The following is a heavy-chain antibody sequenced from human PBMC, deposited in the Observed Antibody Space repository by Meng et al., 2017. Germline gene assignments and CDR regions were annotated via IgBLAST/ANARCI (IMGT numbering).Heavy chain of an antibody. D-gene: IGHD1-26*01. Sequence: GESLKISCAASGFTFSDYYISWIRQAPGKGLEWVSYISSSGSTIYYADSVKGRFTISRDNAKNSLYLQMNSLRAEDTAVYYCASLISELGYWGQGTLVTVSS. CDR3: ASLISELGY. CDR2: ISSSGSTI. V-gene: IGHV3-11*01. CDR1: GFTFSDYY. J-gene: IGHJ4*02.